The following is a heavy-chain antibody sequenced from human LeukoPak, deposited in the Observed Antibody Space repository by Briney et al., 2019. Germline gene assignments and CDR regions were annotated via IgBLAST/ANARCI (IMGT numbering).Heavy chain of an antibody. V-gene: IGHV1-69*13. Sequence: GASVKVSCKASGGTFSSYAISWVRQAPGQGLEWMGGIIPIFGTANYAQKFQGRVAITADESTSTAYMELSSLRSEDTAVYYCARDGGDDYSDPQYYFDYWGQGTLVTVSS. CDR2: IIPIFGTA. J-gene: IGHJ4*02. D-gene: IGHD4-17*01. CDR1: GGTFSSYA. CDR3: ARDGGDDYSDPQYYFDY.